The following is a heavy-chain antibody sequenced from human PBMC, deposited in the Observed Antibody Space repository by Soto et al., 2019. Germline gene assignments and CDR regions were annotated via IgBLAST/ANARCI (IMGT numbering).Heavy chain of an antibody. J-gene: IGHJ5*02. D-gene: IGHD6-13*01. CDR1: GFTFSSYW. CDR2: INSDGSST. V-gene: IGHV3-74*01. Sequence: GGSLRLSCAASGFTFSSYWMHWVRQAPGKGLVWVSRINSDGSSTSYADSVKGRFTISRDNAKNTLYLQMNSLRAEDTAVYYCARDGIAAAGVPLGWFDPWGQGTLVTVSS. CDR3: ARDGIAAAGVPLGWFDP.